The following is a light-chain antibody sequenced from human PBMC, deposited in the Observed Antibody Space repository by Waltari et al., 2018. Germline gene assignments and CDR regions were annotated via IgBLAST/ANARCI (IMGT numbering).Light chain of an antibody. Sequence: SSELTQDPAVSVALGQTVRITCQRDSVKTYDDSWYQQKPGQAPMLLIYGKNRRPSGIPDRFSGSTSGTTASLTITGAQAEDEADYHCTSRDFTGTVFFGGGTKVTVL. J-gene: IGLJ2*01. CDR1: SVKTYD. CDR3: TSRDFTGTVF. CDR2: GKN. V-gene: IGLV3-19*01.